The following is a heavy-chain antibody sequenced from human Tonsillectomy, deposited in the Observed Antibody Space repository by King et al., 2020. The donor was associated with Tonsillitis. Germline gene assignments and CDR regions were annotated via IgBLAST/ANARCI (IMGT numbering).Heavy chain of an antibody. CDR3: ATGDYGAYPPPGWFDP. CDR2: ISSSSSTI. V-gene: IGHV3-48*02. Sequence: VQLVESGGGLVQPGGSLRLSCAASGFTFSSYSMNWVRQAPGKGLEWVSYISSSSSTIYYADSVKGRFTISRENAKNSLYLQMNSQGDEDTAVYYWATGDYGAYPPPGWFDPWGQGTLVTVSS. J-gene: IGHJ5*02. CDR1: GFTFSSYS. D-gene: IGHD4-17*01.